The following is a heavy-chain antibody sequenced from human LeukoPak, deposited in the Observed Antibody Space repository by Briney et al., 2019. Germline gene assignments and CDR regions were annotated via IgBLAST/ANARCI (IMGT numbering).Heavy chain of an antibody. CDR3: AKGADIWGYCDDRSGFYYFDY. D-gene: IGHD3-22*01. V-gene: IGHV3-30*04. Sequence: PGRSLRLSCAASGFTFSSYAMHWVRQAPGKGLEWVAVISYDGSNRYYADSVKGRFTISRDNSKNTLYLLMNSLRAEDPAEYYCAKGADIWGYCDDRSGFYYFDYWGPGTLVTVSS. J-gene: IGHJ4*02. CDR2: ISYDGSNR. CDR1: GFTFSSYA.